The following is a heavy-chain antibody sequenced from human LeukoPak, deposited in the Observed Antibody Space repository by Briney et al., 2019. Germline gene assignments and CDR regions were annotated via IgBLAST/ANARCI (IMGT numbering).Heavy chain of an antibody. V-gene: IGHV3-7*01. CDR3: ARWPKQQLDNYFDY. J-gene: IGHJ4*02. CDR1: GFTFSRYW. Sequence: GGSLRLSCAASGFTFSRYWMSWVRQAPGKGLEWVANIKQDGSEKYYVDSVKGRFTISRDNAKNSLYLQMNSLRAEDTAVYYCARWPKQQLDNYFDYWGQGTLVTVSS. D-gene: IGHD6-13*01. CDR2: IKQDGSEK.